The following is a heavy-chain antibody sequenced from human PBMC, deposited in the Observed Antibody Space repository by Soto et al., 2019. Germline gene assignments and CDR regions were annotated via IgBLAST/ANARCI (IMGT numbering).Heavy chain of an antibody. J-gene: IGHJ4*02. Sequence: QVQLQESGPGLVKPSQTLSLTCNVSGVSIRSGGYYWSWIRQLPGKGLEWIGYIYHSGTTYYSPSLKSRLTISIDTSQNQFSLKLSSVTAADTAVYYCARDASGFDRAFDYWGQGSLVTVSS. D-gene: IGHD5-12*01. V-gene: IGHV4-31*03. CDR2: IYHSGTT. CDR1: GVSIRSGGYY. CDR3: ARDASGFDRAFDY.